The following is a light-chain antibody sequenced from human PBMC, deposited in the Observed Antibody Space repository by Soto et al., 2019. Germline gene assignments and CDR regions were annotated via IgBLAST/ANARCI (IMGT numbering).Light chain of an antibody. J-gene: IGLJ1*01. V-gene: IGLV2-11*01. CDR2: DVS. CDR3: CSFAGSYTYV. Sequence: QSALTQPRSVSGSPGQSVTISCTGTSSDVGRYDYVSWYQQHPGKAPKLIIYDVSERPSGVPDRFSGSKFGNTASLTISGLQAEDEADYSCCSFAGSYTYVFGTGTMLTVL. CDR1: SSDVGRYDY.